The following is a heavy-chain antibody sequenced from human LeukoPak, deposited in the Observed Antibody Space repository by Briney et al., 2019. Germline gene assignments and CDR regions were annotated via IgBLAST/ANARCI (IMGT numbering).Heavy chain of an antibody. J-gene: IGHJ6*02. V-gene: IGHV1-46*01. CDR1: GYNFISYY. Sequence: GASAKVSCKASGYNFISYYMHWVRQAPGQGLEWMGIINPSGGSISYAQKFQDRVTMTRDTSTSTVYMELSSLKSEDTAVYYCAREDVVLVDAVRYYYYGMDVWGQGTTVTVSS. D-gene: IGHD2-8*01. CDR3: AREDVVLVDAVRYYYYGMDV. CDR2: INPSGGSI.